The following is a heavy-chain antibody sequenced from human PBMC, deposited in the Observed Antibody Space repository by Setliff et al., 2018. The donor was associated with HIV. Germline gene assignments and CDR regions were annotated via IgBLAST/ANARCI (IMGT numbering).Heavy chain of an antibody. CDR2: IKNGGST. D-gene: IGHD3-10*01. J-gene: IGHJ4*02. CDR3: AADVPEAGSGELDY. V-gene: IGHV3-15*01. CDR1: GFIFSNAW. Sequence: GGSLRLSCAASGFIFSNAWMTWVRQAPGKGLEWVARIKNGGSTDYPAPVKDRFTISIDDSRNTLYLQMNSLKTEDTAVYYCAADVPEAGSGELDYWGQGTLVTVSS.